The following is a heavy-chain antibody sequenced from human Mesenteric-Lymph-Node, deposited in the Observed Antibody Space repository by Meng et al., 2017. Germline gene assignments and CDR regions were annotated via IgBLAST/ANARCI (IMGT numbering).Heavy chain of an antibody. D-gene: IGHD3-3*01. CDR3: AITYYDFWSGYYAFDY. V-gene: IGHV4-31*01. CDR2: IYYRGRT. Sequence: SSPGLSTPYLSPSLPCLVSGCSSSSVRYYWSWIRQHTGKDMECIGYIYYRGRTYYQPSFKSLVTISVDTSKNPFSLKLSSVPAADTAVYYCAITYYDFWSGYYAFDYWGQGTLVTVSS. CDR1: GCSSSSVRYY. J-gene: IGHJ4*02.